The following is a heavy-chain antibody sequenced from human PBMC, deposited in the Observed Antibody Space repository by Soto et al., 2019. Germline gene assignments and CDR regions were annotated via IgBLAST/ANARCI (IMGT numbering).Heavy chain of an antibody. V-gene: IGHV1-18*01. CDR3: ARDPYCSGGSCYLVSYYYYYGMDV. Sequence: QVQLVQSGAEVKKPGASVKVSCKASGYTFTSYGISWVRQAPGQGLEWMGWISAYNGNTNYAQKLQGRVTMTTDTSTSTAYMELRSLRSDATAVYYCARDPYCSGGSCYLVSYYYYYGMDVWGQGTTVTVSS. J-gene: IGHJ6*02. CDR1: GYTFTSYG. D-gene: IGHD2-15*01. CDR2: ISAYNGNT.